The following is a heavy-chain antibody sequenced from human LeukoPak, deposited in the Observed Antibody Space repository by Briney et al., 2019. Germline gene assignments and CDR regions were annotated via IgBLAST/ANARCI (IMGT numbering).Heavy chain of an antibody. J-gene: IGHJ4*02. CDR2: IYYSGST. V-gene: IGHV4-39*07. Sequence: PSETLSLTCTVSGGSISSSSYYWGWIRQPPGKGLEWIGSIYYSGSTYYNPSLKSRVTISVDTSKNQFSLKLSSVTAADTAVYYCARDEGDYAFDYWGQGTLVTVSS. D-gene: IGHD4-17*01. CDR3: ARDEGDYAFDY. CDR1: GGSISSSSYY.